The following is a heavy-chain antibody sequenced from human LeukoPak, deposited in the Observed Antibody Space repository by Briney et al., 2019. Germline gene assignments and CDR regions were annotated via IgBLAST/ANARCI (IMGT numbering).Heavy chain of an antibody. Sequence: KSSETLSLTCTVSGGSISSYYWSWIRQPPGKGLEWIGYIYYSGSTNYNPSLKSRVTISVDTSKNQFSLKLSPVTAADTAVYYCARRGGDRYYFDYWARGTLVTASS. CDR2: IYYSGST. CDR1: GGSISSYY. CDR3: ARRGGDRYYFDY. J-gene: IGHJ4*02. V-gene: IGHV4-59*08. D-gene: IGHD2-21*02.